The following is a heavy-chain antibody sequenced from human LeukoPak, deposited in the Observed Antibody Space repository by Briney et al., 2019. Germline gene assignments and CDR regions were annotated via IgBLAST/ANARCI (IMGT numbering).Heavy chain of an antibody. CDR1: GSAVSVFW. CDR3: ARYCSGASCYSGVDY. D-gene: IGHD2-15*01. CDR2: INSDGTTT. J-gene: IGHJ4*02. V-gene: IGHV3-74*01. Sequence: GGSLRLSCAASGSAVSVFWMHWVRQAPGKGLVWVSHINSDGTTTNYADSVKGRFTISRDNAKNTLYLQMSSLRAEDTAVYYCARYCSGASCYSGVDYWGQGTLVPVSS.